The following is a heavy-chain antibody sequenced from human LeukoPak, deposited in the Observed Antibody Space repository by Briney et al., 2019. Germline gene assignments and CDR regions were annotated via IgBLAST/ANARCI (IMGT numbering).Heavy chain of an antibody. V-gene: IGHV5-51*01. CDR2: VYPTDSDT. CDR3: ARAYGGLESLFDY. Sequence: GESLKISCKGSGYTFTSYWIGWVRQMPGKGLEWMGIVYPTDSDTRYSPSFQGQVTISADKSISTAYLQWSSLKASDTAIYYCARAYGGLESLFDYWGQGTLVTVSS. D-gene: IGHD4-23*01. CDR1: GYTFTSYW. J-gene: IGHJ4*02.